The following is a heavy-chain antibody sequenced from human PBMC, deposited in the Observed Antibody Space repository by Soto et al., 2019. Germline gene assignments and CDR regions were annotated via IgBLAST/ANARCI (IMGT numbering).Heavy chain of an antibody. V-gene: IGHV3-33*01. D-gene: IGHD1-26*01. CDR3: ARGRVDGGELDL. Sequence: VQLVESGGGVVQPGRSLRLSCAASGFTFRTYGMYWVRQAPGKGLEWVAVIWYDASNKYYADSVKGRFTISRDNSENTLYLQRNSLRAEDTAVYYCARGRVDGGELDLWGQGTLVNVS. J-gene: IGHJ4*02. CDR2: IWYDASNK. CDR1: GFTFRTYG.